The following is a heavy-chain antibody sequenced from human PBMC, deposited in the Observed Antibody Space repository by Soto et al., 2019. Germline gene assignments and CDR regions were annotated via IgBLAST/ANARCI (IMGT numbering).Heavy chain of an antibody. J-gene: IGHJ5*02. V-gene: IGHV4-39*01. D-gene: IGHD3-3*01. CDR3: ARLNPSYYDFWSGYSQSSYNWFDP. Sequence: ETLSLTCTVSGGSISSSSYYWGWIRQPPGKGLEWIGSIYYSGSTYYNPSLKSRVTISVDTSKNQFSLKLSSVTAADTTVYYCARLNPSYYDFWSGYSQSSYNWFDPWGQGTLVTVSS. CDR1: GGSISSSSYY. CDR2: IYYSGST.